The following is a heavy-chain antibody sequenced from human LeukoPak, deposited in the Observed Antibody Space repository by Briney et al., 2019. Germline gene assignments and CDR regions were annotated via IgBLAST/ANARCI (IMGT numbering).Heavy chain of an antibody. CDR2: INHNGNVN. D-gene: IGHD3-16*01. CDR1: GFTFSSYW. V-gene: IGHV3-7*03. Sequence: GGSLRLSCAASGFTFSSYWMNWARQAPGKGLEWVASINHNGNVNYYVDSMKGRFTISRDNAKNSLYLQMSNLRAEDTAMYFCARGGGLDVWGQGATVTVSS. J-gene: IGHJ6*02. CDR3: ARGGGLDV.